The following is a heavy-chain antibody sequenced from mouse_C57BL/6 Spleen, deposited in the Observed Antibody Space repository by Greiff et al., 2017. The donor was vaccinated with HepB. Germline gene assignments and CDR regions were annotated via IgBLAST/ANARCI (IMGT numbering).Heavy chain of an antibody. CDR2: IYPSDSEN. CDR3: ARGGDWYFDV. Sequence: QVQLQQPGAELVRPGSSVKLSCKASGYTFTSYWMDWVKQRPGQGLEWIGNIYPSDSENHYNQKFKDKATLTVDKSSSTAYMQLSSRTSEDSAVYDCARGGDWYFDVWGTGTTVTVSS. CDR1: GYTFTSYW. J-gene: IGHJ1*03. V-gene: IGHV1-61*01.